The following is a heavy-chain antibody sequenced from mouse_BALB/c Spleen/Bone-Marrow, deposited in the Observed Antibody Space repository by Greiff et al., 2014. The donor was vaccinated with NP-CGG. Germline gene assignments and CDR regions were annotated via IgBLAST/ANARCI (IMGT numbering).Heavy chain of an antibody. J-gene: IGHJ3*01. V-gene: IGHV1-37*01. CDR3: GSYGNAY. D-gene: IGHD2-1*01. CDR1: GYSFTDYF. CDR2: INPYNGDT. Sequence: EVKLVQSGPELVKPGASVKISCKASGYSFTDYFMNWVKQSHGKSLEWIGRINPYNGDTFYNQKFKGKATLTVDKSSSTAHMELLSLTSEDSSFYYCGSYGNAYWGQGTLVTVSA.